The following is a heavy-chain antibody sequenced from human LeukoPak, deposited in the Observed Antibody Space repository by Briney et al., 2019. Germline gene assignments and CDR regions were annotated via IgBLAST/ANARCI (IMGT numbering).Heavy chain of an antibody. J-gene: IGHJ4*02. CDR2: IYHTGST. CDR3: VQGSLDCGDRFDY. CDR1: GGSISSSKW. D-gene: IGHD4-17*01. Sequence: SETLSLTCVVSGGSISSSKWWSWVRQPSGKGPEWIGEIYHTGSTNYNPSLKSRVTISVDKSKNQFSLKMSSVTAADTAVYYCVQGSLDCGDRFDYWGQGTLVTVSS. V-gene: IGHV4-4*02.